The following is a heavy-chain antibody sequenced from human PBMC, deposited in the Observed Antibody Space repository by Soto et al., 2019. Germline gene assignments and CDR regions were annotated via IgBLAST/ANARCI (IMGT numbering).Heavy chain of an antibody. CDR2: IKSGSDGGAT. J-gene: IGHJ4*02. D-gene: IGHD2-15*01. CDR1: GFPFSSAW. CDR3: TIGGYCRGGGCYSLYF. V-gene: IGHV3-15*07. Sequence: EVQLAESGGGLVKPGGSLRLSCAASGFPFSSAWMHWVRQAPGGGLEWVGRIKSGSDGGATDYAAPVKGRVSTSRDDSRNPLELQITSLKIEDTAVYYCTIGGYCRGGGCYSLYFWGQGTLVTVSS.